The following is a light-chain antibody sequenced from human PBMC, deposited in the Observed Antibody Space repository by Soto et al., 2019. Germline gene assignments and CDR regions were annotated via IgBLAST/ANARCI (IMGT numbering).Light chain of an antibody. CDR2: AAS. J-gene: IGKJ5*01. CDR1: QSISSY. V-gene: IGKV1-39*01. CDR3: RQSYSTPST. Sequence: DIQMTQSPSSLSASVGDRVTITCRASQSISSYLNWYQQKPGKAPKLLIYAASSLQSGVPSRCIGSVSGTDFTLTIISLHPEDFATYYCRQSYSTPSTFGQGTRLEIK.